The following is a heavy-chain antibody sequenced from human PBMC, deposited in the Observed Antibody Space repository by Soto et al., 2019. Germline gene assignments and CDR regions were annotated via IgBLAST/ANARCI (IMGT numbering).Heavy chain of an antibody. J-gene: IGHJ6*02. CDR2: IYTSGST. V-gene: IGHV4-4*07. CDR3: ARTGVIAAAGIPSGMDG. Sequence: TSATLSLTCTVSGGSISSYYWSWIRQPAGKGLEGIGRIYTSGSTNYNPSLKSRVTMSVDTSKNPFSLKLSSVTAAGTAVYYCARTGVIAAAGIPSGMDGWGQGTTVT. CDR1: GGSISSYY. D-gene: IGHD6-13*01.